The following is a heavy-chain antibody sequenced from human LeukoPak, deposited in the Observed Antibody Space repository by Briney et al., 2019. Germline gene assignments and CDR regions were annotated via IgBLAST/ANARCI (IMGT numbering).Heavy chain of an antibody. D-gene: IGHD3-22*01. V-gene: IGHV4-59*12. J-gene: IGHJ4*02. CDR1: GGSISPFY. Sequence: SETLSLTCTVSGGSISPFYWSWIRQPPGKGLEWIGNIDYSGNTKYNPSLNSRVTISVDTSKNHFSLKLSSVTAADTAVYYCARWYYDSSGYRYFDYWGQGTLVIVSS. CDR3: ARWYYDSSGYRYFDY. CDR2: IDYSGNT.